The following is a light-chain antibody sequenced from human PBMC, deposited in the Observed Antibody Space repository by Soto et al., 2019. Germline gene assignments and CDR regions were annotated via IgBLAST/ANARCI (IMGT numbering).Light chain of an antibody. CDR3: QQGYDIPLT. J-gene: IGKJ5*01. V-gene: IGKV1-39*01. CDR2: TAS. Sequence: IQMTQSPSSLSASVGDRVSITCRASQTISSYLNWFQQKPGEAPNLLIYTASTLQGGVPSRFSGSGSGTDSTPTISNLQTEDFATYYCQQGYDIPLTFGQGTRLDI. CDR1: QTISSY.